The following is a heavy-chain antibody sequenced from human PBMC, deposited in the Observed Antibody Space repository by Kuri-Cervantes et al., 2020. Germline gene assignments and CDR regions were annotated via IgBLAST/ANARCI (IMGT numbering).Heavy chain of an antibody. CDR3: AKFGDRWSGYHLDEDDY. D-gene: IGHD3-3*01. J-gene: IGHJ4*02. CDR2: ISYDGNNE. Sequence: GGSLRLSCVASGFTFTTYAMHWVRQAPAKGLEWVAVISYDGNNEYYADSVRGRFTISRDNSKNTLYLQMNSLRAEDTAVYYCAKFGDRWSGYHLDEDDYWGQGTLVTVSS. V-gene: IGHV3-30-3*02. CDR1: GFTFTTYA.